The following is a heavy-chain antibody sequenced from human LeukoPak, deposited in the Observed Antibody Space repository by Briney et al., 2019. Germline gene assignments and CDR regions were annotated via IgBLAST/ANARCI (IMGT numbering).Heavy chain of an antibody. CDR2: IYSGGST. J-gene: IGHJ4*02. V-gene: IGHV3-53*04. Sequence: GGSLRLSCAASGFTVSSNYMSWVRQAPGKGLEWVSVIYSGGSTYYADSVKGRFTISRHNSKNTLYLQMNSLRAEDTAVYYCARAPYCSSTSCYPFDYWGQGTLVTVSS. D-gene: IGHD2-2*01. CDR3: ARAPYCSSTSCYPFDY. CDR1: GFTVSSNY.